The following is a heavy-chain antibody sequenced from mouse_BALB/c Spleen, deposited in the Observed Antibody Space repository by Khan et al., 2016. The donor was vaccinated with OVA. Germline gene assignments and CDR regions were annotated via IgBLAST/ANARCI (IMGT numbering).Heavy chain of an antibody. CDR3: ATTECDWYYLDY. Sequence: EVELVESGGGLVQPGGSRKLSCAASGFTFNNYGMHWVRQAPEKGLEWVAYISGDSNTIYYVDSVKGRFTISRDNPKNTLFLQMTSLMSEDTAIYYCATTECDWYYLDYWGPGTTLTVS. J-gene: IGHJ2*01. D-gene: IGHD4-1*02. CDR2: ISGDSNTI. V-gene: IGHV5-17*02. CDR1: GFTFNNYG.